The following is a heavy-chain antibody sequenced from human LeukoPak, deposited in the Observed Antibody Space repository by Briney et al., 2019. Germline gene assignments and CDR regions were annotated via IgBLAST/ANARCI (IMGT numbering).Heavy chain of an antibody. D-gene: IGHD3-16*01. CDR1: GFTFSSNS. V-gene: IGHV3-21*01. J-gene: IGHJ4*02. Sequence: GGSLRLSCAASGFTFSSNSMNWVRQAPGKGLEWVSSISSSSTYIYYADSLKGRFTISRDNAKNSLYLQMNSLRAEDTAVYYCAGGDYHGYFFDYWGQGTLVTVSS. CDR3: AGGDYHGYFFDY. CDR2: ISSSSTYI.